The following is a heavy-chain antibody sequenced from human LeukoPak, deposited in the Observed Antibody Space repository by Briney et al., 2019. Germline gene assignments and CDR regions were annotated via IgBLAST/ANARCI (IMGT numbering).Heavy chain of an antibody. CDR3: ARAPYYYGSGSYLGLWFDP. CDR1: GGSMNSYY. Sequence: SETLSLTCSVSGGSMNSYYWSWIRQSPGKGLEWIGYIYYSGSTNYNPSLKSRVTISVDTSKNQFSLKLSSVTAADTAVYYCARAPYYYGSGSYLGLWFDPWGQGTLVTVSS. CDR2: IYYSGST. D-gene: IGHD3-10*01. J-gene: IGHJ5*02. V-gene: IGHV4-59*01.